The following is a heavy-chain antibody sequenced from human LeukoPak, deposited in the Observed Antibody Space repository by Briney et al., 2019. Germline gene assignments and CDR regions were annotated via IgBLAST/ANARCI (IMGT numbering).Heavy chain of an antibody. D-gene: IGHD1-7*01. CDR3: ARLYHLTGTTGGFDY. CDR1: GYTFTGYY. CDR2: INPNSGGT. Sequence: GASVKVSCKASGYTFTGYYMHWVRQAPGQGLEWMGWINPNSGGTNYAQKFQGRVTMTRDTSISTAYMELSRLRSDDTAVYYCARLYHLTGTTGGFDYWGQGTLVTVSS. V-gene: IGHV1-2*02. J-gene: IGHJ4*02.